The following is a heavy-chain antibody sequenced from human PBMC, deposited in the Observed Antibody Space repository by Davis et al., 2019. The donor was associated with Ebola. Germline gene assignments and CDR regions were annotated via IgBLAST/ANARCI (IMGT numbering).Heavy chain of an antibody. D-gene: IGHD1-1*01. CDR3: ASTPWGWNQHVDY. CDR1: GFTFSSYG. CDR2: ISSDGSSR. J-gene: IGHJ4*02. Sequence: GESLKISCAASGFTFSSYGMHWVRQAPGKGLEWVAVISSDGSSRYYVDSVKGRFTISRDNSKNTLYLQMSSLRAEDTAVYCCASTPWGWNQHVDYWGQGTLVTVSS. V-gene: IGHV3-30*03.